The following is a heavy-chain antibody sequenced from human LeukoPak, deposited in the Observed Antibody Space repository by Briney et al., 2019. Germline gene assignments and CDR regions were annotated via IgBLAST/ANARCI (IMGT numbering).Heavy chain of an antibody. D-gene: IGHD2-2*01. J-gene: IGHJ3*02. V-gene: IGHV4-59*01. CDR1: SGSFRTYY. CDR2: IFYNEGT. Sequence: PSETLSLTCTVSSGSFRTYYWSWIRQPPGKGLEWIGYIFYNEGTSYNPSLKSRVTISVDTSNNQLSPKVNSVTAADTAMYYCVKSNSRYQPWTLDIWGRGTMVTVSS. CDR3: VKSNSRYQPWTLDI.